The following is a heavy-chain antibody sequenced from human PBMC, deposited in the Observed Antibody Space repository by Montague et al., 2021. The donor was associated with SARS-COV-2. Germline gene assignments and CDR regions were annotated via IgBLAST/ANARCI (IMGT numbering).Heavy chain of an antibody. J-gene: IGHJ4*02. CDR1: GFSLSTYGVG. CDR2: MYWDDDE. CDR3: AFQRAYDSGGYWD. V-gene: IGHV2-5*02. D-gene: IGHD3-10*01. Sequence: PALVKPTQTLTLTCTFSGFSLSTYGVGVGWLRQPPGKALEWLALMYWDDDERYSPSLRSRLSVTKGTSKNQVVLTMTNMDPVDTATYYYAFQRAYDSGGYWDWGQGILVTVSS.